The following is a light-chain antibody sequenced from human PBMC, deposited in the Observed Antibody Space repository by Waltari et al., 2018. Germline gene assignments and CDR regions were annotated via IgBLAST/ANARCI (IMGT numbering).Light chain of an antibody. CDR3: QQSYSTPPFT. J-gene: IGKJ3*01. CDR1: QSISSY. Sequence: DIQMTQSPSSLSASVGDRVTITCRASQSISSYLNWFQQKPGKAPKLLIYASSSLQSGVPSMFSGSGSETDFTLTNSSLQPEDFATYYCQQSYSTPPFTFGPGTKVDIK. CDR2: ASS. V-gene: IGKV1-39*01.